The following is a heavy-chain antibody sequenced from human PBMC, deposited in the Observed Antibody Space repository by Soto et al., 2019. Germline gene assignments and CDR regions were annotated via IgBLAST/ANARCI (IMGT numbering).Heavy chain of an antibody. CDR1: GFTFSSYV. Sequence: QVQLVESGGGVVQPGRSLRLSCAASGFTFSSYVMHWVRQAPGKGLEWVAGISYDGSNKNYADSVKGRFTISRDNSKNTLYLQMNSLRTEDTAVYYCVRDGPRITIYGYGDYWGPGTLVTVSS. CDR3: VRDGPRITIYGYGDY. J-gene: IGHJ4*02. D-gene: IGHD3-3*01. CDR2: ISYDGSNK. V-gene: IGHV3-30*04.